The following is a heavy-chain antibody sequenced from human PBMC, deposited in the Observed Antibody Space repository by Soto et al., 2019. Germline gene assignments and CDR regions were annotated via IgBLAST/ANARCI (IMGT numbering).Heavy chain of an antibody. CDR1: GFTFSSYG. CDR2: ISYDGSNK. CDR3: AKGDYSYVDYFDY. J-gene: IGHJ4*02. D-gene: IGHD1-26*01. V-gene: IGHV3-30*18. Sequence: GGSLRLSCATSGFTFSSYGMHWVRQAPGKGLEWVAVISYDGSNKYYADSVKGRFTISRDNSKNTLYLQMNSLRAEDTAVYYCAKGDYSYVDYFDYWGQGT.